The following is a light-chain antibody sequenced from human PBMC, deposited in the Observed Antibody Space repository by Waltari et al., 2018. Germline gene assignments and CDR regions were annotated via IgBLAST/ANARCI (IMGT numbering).Light chain of an antibody. CDR1: QSVSINY. V-gene: IGKV3-20*01. Sequence: EIVLTQSPGTLSLSPGETATLSCRASQSVSINYLAWYQHKRGQAPRLLIYGASNRATGIPDRFSGSWAGTDFSLTITRLEPEDFAVYYCQHYDNSPLYTFGQGTKLEIK. CDR3: QHYDNSPLYT. CDR2: GAS. J-gene: IGKJ2*01.